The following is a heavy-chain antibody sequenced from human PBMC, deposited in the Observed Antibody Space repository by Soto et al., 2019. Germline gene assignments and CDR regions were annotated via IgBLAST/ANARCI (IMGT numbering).Heavy chain of an antibody. CDR1: GGSFSGYY. CDR2: INHSGST. D-gene: IGHD2-21*02. V-gene: IGHV4-34*01. Sequence: QVQLQQWGAGLLKPSETLSLTCAVYGGSFSGYYWSWIRQPPGKGLEWIGEINHSGSTNYNPSLKSRVTISVDTSKNQFSLKLSSVTAADTAVYYCARVKRLLWPHPGMDVWGQGTTVTVSS. CDR3: ARVKRLLWPHPGMDV. J-gene: IGHJ6*02.